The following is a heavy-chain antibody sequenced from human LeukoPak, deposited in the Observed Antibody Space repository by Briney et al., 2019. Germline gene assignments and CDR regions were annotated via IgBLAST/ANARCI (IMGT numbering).Heavy chain of an antibody. Sequence: GGSLRLSCAASGFTFSSYAMHWVRQAPGKGLEWVSAISGSGGSTYYADSVKGRFTISRDNSKNTLYLQMNSLRAEDTAVYYCAKDDDYVWGSYRKEDYFDYWGQGTLVTVSS. J-gene: IGHJ4*02. V-gene: IGHV3-23*01. CDR2: ISGSGGST. D-gene: IGHD3-16*02. CDR3: AKDDDYVWGSYRKEDYFDY. CDR1: GFTFSSYA.